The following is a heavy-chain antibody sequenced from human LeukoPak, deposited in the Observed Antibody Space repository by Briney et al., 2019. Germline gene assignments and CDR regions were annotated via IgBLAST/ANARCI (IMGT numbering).Heavy chain of an antibody. D-gene: IGHD6-13*01. J-gene: IGHJ4*02. V-gene: IGHV5-51*01. Sequence: GESLKISCKGSGYSFTSYWIGWVRQMPGKGLEWMGIIYPGDSDIRYSPSFRGQVTISADKSISTAYLQWSSLKASDTAMYYCARRGILAADTRYYFDYWGQGTLVTVSS. CDR3: ARRGILAADTRYYFDY. CDR1: GYSFTSYW. CDR2: IYPGDSDI.